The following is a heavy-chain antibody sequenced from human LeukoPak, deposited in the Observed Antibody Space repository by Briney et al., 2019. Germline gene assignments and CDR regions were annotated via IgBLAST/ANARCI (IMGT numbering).Heavy chain of an antibody. D-gene: IGHD3-22*01. CDR2: INHSGST. CDR3: ARMRKGYYDSSGSNWFDP. CDR1: GGSFSGYY. V-gene: IGHV4-34*01. J-gene: IGHJ5*02. Sequence: SETLSLTCAVYGGSFSGYYWSWIRQPPGKGLEWIGEINHSGSTNYNPSLKSRVTISVDTSKSQFSLKLSSVTAADTAVYYCARMRKGYYDSSGSNWFDPWGQGTLVTVSS.